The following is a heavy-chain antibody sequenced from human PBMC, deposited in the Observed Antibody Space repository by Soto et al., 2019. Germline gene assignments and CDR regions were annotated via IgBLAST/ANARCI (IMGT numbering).Heavy chain of an antibody. D-gene: IGHD3-3*01. CDR1: GGTFSSYA. CDR3: ARDRTPYDFWSGYTKYYFDY. CDR2: IIPIFGTA. J-gene: IGHJ4*02. Sequence: SVKVSCKASGGTFSSYAISWVRQAPGQGLEWMGGIIPIFGTANYAQKFQGRVTITADESTSTAYMELSSLRSEDTAVYYCARDRTPYDFWSGYTKYYFDYWGQGTLVTVSS. V-gene: IGHV1-69*13.